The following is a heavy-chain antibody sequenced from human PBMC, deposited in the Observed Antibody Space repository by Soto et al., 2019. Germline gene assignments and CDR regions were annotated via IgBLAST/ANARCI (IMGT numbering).Heavy chain of an antibody. D-gene: IGHD6-19*01. CDR3: ARAPISSSGWYGPGKYYFDY. V-gene: IGHV4-39*01. CDR2: IYYSGST. Sequence: SETLSLTCTVSGGSISSSSYYWGWIRQPPGKGLGWIGSIYYSGSTYYNPSLKSRVTISVDTSKNQFSLKLSSVTAADTAVYYCARAPISSSGWYGPGKYYFDYWGQGTLVTVSS. CDR1: GGSISSSSYY. J-gene: IGHJ4*02.